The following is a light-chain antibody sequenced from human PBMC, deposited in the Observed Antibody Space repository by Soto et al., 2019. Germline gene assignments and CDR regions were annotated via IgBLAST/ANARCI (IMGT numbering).Light chain of an antibody. Sequence: DIQLTQSPSTLSASVGDRVTITCRASQSISSWLAWYQQKLGKAPKLLIHQASSLESGVPSWFSGSGSGTEFTLTINSLQPGDFATYNCQQYNSYPLTFGGGTNVEIK. V-gene: IGKV1-5*03. J-gene: IGKJ4*01. CDR3: QQYNSYPLT. CDR1: QSISSW. CDR2: QAS.